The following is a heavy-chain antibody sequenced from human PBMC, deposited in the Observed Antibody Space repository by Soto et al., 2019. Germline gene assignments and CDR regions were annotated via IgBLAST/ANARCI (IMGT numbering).Heavy chain of an antibody. CDR1: GGTFSSYA. CDR2: IIPIFGTA. V-gene: IGHV1-69*13. D-gene: IGHD3-9*01. CDR3: ATDRLLRYFDWSPGYYYYGMDV. Sequence: GASVKVSCKASGGTFSSYAISWVRQAPGQGLEWMGGIIPIFGTANYAQKFQGRVTITADESTSTAYMELSSLRSEDTAVYYCATDRLLRYFDWSPGYYYYGMDVWGQGTTVTVSS. J-gene: IGHJ6*02.